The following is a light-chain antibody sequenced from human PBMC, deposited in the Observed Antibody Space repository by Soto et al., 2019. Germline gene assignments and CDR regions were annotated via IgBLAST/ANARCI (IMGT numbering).Light chain of an antibody. CDR1: QSLLRSNGYNY. Sequence: IVMTQSPLSLSVTAGEPASVSXRSSQSLLRSNGYNYLDWXLQKPRXSPKXXXDSXSNLASGVPDRLSGSGSATDFTPKISRGEAEDCGAYYFIQALQTPRTFGQGTKVDIK. CDR2: SXS. CDR3: IQALQTPRT. J-gene: IGKJ1*01. V-gene: IGKV2-28*01.